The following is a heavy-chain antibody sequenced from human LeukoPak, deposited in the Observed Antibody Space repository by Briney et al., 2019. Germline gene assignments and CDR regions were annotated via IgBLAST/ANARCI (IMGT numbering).Heavy chain of an antibody. CDR2: IIDSGDKT. D-gene: IGHD3-3*01. Sequence: GGSLRLSCAASGFTFSSYAMSWVRQAPGKGLEWVSIIIDSGDKTYYADSVKGRFTISRDNSKNTLYLQMNSLRAEDTAVYYCARDGVTIYMDVWGKGTTVTVSS. CDR1: GFTFSSYA. V-gene: IGHV3-23*01. CDR3: ARDGVTIYMDV. J-gene: IGHJ6*03.